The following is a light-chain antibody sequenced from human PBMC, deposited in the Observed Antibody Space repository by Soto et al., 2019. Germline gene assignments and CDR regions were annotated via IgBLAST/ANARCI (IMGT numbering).Light chain of an antibody. Sequence: QSVLTQPPSVSGSPGQSFTISGTGTSSDVGDYDYVSWYQQRPGKAPKLLFYDVTRRPSGVPDRFSGSKSCNTASLTISGLQAEDEADFYCCSYGGSFPYVFGTGTKVTVL. CDR2: DVT. CDR3: CSYGGSFPYV. J-gene: IGLJ1*01. V-gene: IGLV2-11*01. CDR1: SSDVGDYDY.